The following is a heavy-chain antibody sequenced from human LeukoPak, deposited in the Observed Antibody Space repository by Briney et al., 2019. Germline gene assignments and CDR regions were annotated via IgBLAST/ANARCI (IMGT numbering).Heavy chain of an antibody. CDR3: ARVQRYTVVVTATPYYYGMDV. V-gene: IGHV4-34*01. Sequence: SETLSLTCAVYGGSFSGYYWSWIRQPPGKGLEWIGEINHSGSTNYNPSLKSRVTISVDTSKNQFSLKLSSVTAADTAVYYCARVQRYTVVVTATPYYYGMDVWGQGTTVTVSS. J-gene: IGHJ6*02. D-gene: IGHD2-21*02. CDR2: INHSGST. CDR1: GGSFSGYY.